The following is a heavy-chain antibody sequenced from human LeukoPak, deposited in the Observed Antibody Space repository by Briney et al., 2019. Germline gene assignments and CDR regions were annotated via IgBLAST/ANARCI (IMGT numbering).Heavy chain of an antibody. CDR1: GGTFSCYA. D-gene: IGHD6-13*01. CDR2: IIPIFGTA. Sequence: ASVKVSCKASGGTFSCYAISWVRQAPGQGLEWMGGIIPIFGTANYAQKFQGRVTITADESTSTVYMELSSLRSEDTAVYYCAREGLYSSSRETDYYYYYMDVWGKGTTVTVSS. CDR3: AREGLYSSSRETDYYYYYMDV. V-gene: IGHV1-69*13. J-gene: IGHJ6*03.